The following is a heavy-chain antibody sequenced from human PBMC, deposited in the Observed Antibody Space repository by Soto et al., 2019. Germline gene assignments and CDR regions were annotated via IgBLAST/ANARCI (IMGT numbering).Heavy chain of an antibody. Sequence: SETLSLTCTVSGGFISNGDYHWSWIRQPPGKGLEWIGYTYPSGSTYYNASLRSRVTISIDASKNQFSLKLNSVTAADTAVYYCAREGGYDSPHGCWGQGTLATVSS. CDR1: GGFISNGDYH. J-gene: IGHJ4*02. D-gene: IGHD5-12*01. CDR3: AREGGYDSPHGC. CDR2: TYPSGST. V-gene: IGHV4-30-4*01.